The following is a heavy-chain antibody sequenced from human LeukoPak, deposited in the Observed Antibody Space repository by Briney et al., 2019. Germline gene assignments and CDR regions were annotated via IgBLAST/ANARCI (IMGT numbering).Heavy chain of an antibody. V-gene: IGHV3-21*01. J-gene: IGHJ4*02. Sequence: GGSLRLSCAASGFTFSNYAMHWVRQAPGKGLEWVSSISSSGTYLYYADSVKGRLTISRDNAKDSLYLQMSSLRVEDTAVYFCARGLFGVINPADYWGQGTLVTVSS. CDR2: ISSSGTYL. D-gene: IGHD3-3*01. CDR1: GFTFSNYA. CDR3: ARGLFGVINPADY.